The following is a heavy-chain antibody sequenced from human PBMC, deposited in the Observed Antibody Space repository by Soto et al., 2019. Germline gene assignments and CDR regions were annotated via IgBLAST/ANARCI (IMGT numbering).Heavy chain of an antibody. J-gene: IGHJ6*02. Sequence: GGSLRLSCAASGFTFSSYGMHWVRQAPGKGLEWVAVISYDGSNKNYADSVKGRFTISRDNSKNTLYLQMNSLRAEDTAVYYCAKNFRYCSGGSCGDYYGMDVWGQGT. CDR3: AKNFRYCSGGSCGDYYGMDV. V-gene: IGHV3-30*18. D-gene: IGHD2-15*01. CDR2: ISYDGSNK. CDR1: GFTFSSYG.